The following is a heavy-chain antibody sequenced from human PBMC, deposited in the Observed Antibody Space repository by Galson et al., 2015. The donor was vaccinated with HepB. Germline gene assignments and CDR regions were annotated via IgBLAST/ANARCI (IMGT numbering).Heavy chain of an antibody. D-gene: IGHD6-19*01. V-gene: IGHV5-51*03. CDR1: GSTFTSYW. Sequence: QSGAEVKRPGESLKISCKGSGSTFTSYWIAWVRQMPGKGLEWMGIIYPGDSDTRYSPSFQGQVTISVDKSISTAYLQWSSLKASDTAMYYCARPGVAGTHAFDIWGQGTMVTVSS. J-gene: IGHJ3*02. CDR2: IYPGDSDT. CDR3: ARPGVAGTHAFDI.